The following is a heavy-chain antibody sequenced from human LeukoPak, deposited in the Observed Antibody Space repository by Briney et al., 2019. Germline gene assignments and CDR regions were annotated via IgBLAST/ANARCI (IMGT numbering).Heavy chain of an antibody. CDR2: ISSSSSYI. CDR3: ARDADVRSGSALDY. D-gene: IGHD3-10*01. Sequence: GGSLRLSCAASGFTFNSYSMNWVRQAPGKGLEWVSSISSSSSYIYYADSVKGRSTISRDNAKNSLYLQMNSLRAEDTAVYYCARDADVRSGSALDYWGQGTLVTVS. V-gene: IGHV3-21*01. CDR1: GFTFNSYS. J-gene: IGHJ4*02.